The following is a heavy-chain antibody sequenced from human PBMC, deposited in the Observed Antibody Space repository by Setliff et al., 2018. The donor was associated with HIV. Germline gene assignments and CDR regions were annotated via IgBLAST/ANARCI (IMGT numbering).Heavy chain of an antibody. CDR3: ARGNNDLESFDY. J-gene: IGHJ4*02. CDR1: GDSISGGSSY. V-gene: IGHV4-61*02. D-gene: IGHD3-3*01. CDR2: IYASGKT. Sequence: SETLSLTCTVSGDSISGGSSYWSWIRQPGGNGLEWIGRIYASGKTTFNPSLKSRVRMSVDTSKNQFSLKLTSVTASDTAVYYCARGNNDLESFDYWGQGALVTVSS.